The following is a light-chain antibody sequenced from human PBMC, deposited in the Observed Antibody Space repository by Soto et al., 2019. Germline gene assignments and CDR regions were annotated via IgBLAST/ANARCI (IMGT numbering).Light chain of an antibody. V-gene: IGLV2-8*01. Sequence: QSALTQPPSASGSPAQSVTISCTGTTSDVGGYNYVSWYQQHPGKAPKLMMYEVSKRPSGVPDRFSGSKSGNTASLTVSGLQAEDEADYYCSSYAGSNNLVFGGGTKLTVL. CDR1: TSDVGGYNY. CDR3: SSYAGSNNLV. CDR2: EVS. J-gene: IGLJ2*01.